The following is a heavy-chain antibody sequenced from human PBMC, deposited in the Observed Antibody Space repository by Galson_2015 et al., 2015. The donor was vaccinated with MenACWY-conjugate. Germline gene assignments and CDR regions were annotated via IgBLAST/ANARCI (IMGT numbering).Heavy chain of an antibody. V-gene: IGHV3-11*05. CDR1: GFTFSDYY. CDR2: ISSSSSYT. Sequence: SLRLSCAASGFTFSDYYMSWIRRAPGKGLEWVSYISSSSSYTNYADSVKGRFTISRDNAKNSLYLQMNSLRAEDTAVYYCARDQGANYGSGSYYPGWGQGTLVTVSS. CDR3: ARDQGANYGSGSYYPG. J-gene: IGHJ4*02. D-gene: IGHD3-10*01.